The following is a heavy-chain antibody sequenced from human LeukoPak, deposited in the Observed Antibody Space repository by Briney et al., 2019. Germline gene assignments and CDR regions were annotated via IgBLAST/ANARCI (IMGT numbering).Heavy chain of an antibody. CDR1: GFKFSSFS. CDR3: ARAPITSPFYFDY. Sequence: GGSLRLSCTASGFKFSSFSMNWARQVPGKGLEWVSGINWSGGSTGYADPLRGRFTISRDNAKNSLYLQMDSLRAEDTALYYCARAPITSPFYFDYWGQGTLVTVSS. V-gene: IGHV3-20*04. J-gene: IGHJ4*02. CDR2: INWSGGST. D-gene: IGHD2-2*01.